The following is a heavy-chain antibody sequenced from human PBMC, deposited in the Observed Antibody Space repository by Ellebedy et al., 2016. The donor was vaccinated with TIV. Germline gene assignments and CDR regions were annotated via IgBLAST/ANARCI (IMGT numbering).Heavy chain of an antibody. CDR3: ARHVKQWLSGGFFDP. CDR2: ISPNSGGT. CDR1: GNTFTAYY. V-gene: IGHV1-2*02. D-gene: IGHD6-19*01. Sequence: ASVKVSCKASGNTFTAYYIRWVRQAPGQGPEWLGWISPNSGGTSYAQNFQGRITMTRDTSITTAYMELNRLTSDDTALYYCARHVKQWLSGGFFDPWGQGTLVTISS. J-gene: IGHJ5*02.